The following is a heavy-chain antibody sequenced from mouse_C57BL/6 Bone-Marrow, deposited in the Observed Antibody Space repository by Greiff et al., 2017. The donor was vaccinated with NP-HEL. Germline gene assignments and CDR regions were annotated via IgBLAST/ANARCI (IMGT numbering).Heavy chain of an antibody. CDR3: TITTVVATEGFAY. D-gene: IGHD1-1*01. CDR2: IRLKSDNYAT. CDR1: GFTFSNYW. V-gene: IGHV6-3*01. Sequence: EVKVEESGGGLVQPGGSMKLSCVASGFTFSNYWMNWVRQSPEKGLEWVAQIRLKSDNYATHYAESVKGRFTISRDDSKSSVYLQMNNLRAEDTGIYYCTITTVVATEGFAYWGQGTLVTVSA. J-gene: IGHJ3*01.